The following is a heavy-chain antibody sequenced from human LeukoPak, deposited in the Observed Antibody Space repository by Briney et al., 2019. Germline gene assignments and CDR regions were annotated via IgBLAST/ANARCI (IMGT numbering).Heavy chain of an antibody. CDR3: ARDPHVRGFFDY. D-gene: IGHD3-10*01. CDR1: GFTFEDDG. CDR2: INWTGRSA. Sequence: AGSLRLSCAASGFTFEDDGMAWVRQVPGKGLEWLSGINWTGRSAGYADSVKGRFTISRDNTKNFLYLHMNSLRADDTALYYCARDPHVRGFFDYWGQGTLVTVSS. V-gene: IGHV3-20*04. J-gene: IGHJ4*02.